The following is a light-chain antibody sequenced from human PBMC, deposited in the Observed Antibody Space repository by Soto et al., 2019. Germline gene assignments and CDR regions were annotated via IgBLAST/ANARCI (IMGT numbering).Light chain of an antibody. CDR3: QHYNTYTKS. CDR1: QSVSCW. CDR2: DGS. J-gene: IGKJ3*01. V-gene: IGKV1-5*01. Sequence: DIQMTQSPSTLSTYVGARVTITCRASQSVSCWLAWYQQKPGKAPDLLIYDGSTLASGVPPRFSGGGFGTEFTLNISSLQPDDSAIYYCQHYNTYTKSFGPGT.